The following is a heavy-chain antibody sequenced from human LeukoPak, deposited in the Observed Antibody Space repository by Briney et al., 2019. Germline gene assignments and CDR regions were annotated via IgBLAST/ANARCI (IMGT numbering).Heavy chain of an antibody. CDR3: ARGGYGDYHFFDY. V-gene: IGHV3-30*03. D-gene: IGHD4-17*01. CDR1: GFTFSSYG. CDR2: ISYDGSNK. J-gene: IGHJ4*02. Sequence: GSLRLSCAASGFTFSSYGMHWVRQAPGKGLEWVAVISYDGSNKYYADSVKGRFTISRDNSKNTLYLQMNSLRAEDTAVYYCARGGYGDYHFFDYWGQGTLVTVSS.